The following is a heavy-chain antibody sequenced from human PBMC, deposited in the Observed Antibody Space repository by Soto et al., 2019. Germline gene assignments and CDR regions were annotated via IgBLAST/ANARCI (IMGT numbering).Heavy chain of an antibody. CDR3: ARDFWSGYYRPIDY. V-gene: IGHV3-33*01. J-gene: IGHJ4*02. D-gene: IGHD3-3*01. CDR2: IWYDGSNK. CDR1: GFTFSSYG. Sequence: PGGSLRLSCAASGFTFSSYGMHWVRLAPGKGLEWVAVIWYDGSNKYYADSVKGRFTISRDNSKDTLYLQMNSLRAEDTAVYYCARDFWSGYYRPIDYWGQGTLVTVSS.